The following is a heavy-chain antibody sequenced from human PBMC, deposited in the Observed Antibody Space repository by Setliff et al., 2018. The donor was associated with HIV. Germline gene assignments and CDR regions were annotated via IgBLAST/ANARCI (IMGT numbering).Heavy chain of an antibody. CDR3: ARGFEVESSGWFDP. J-gene: IGHJ5*02. V-gene: IGHV1-2*06. Sequence: GASVKVSCKASGYTFTGYYIHWVRRAPGQGLEWMGRINPSSGGTNYAPKFQGRVTMTRDKSISTAYMELSRLRSDDTAVYYCARGFEVESSGWFDPWGQGTLVTVSS. CDR2: INPSSGGT. D-gene: IGHD3-9*01. CDR1: GYTFTGYY.